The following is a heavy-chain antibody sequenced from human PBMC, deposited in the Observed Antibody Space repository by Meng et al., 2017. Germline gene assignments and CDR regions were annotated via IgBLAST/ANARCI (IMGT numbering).Heavy chain of an antibody. V-gene: IGHV1-18*01. D-gene: IGHD3-22*01. Sequence: ASVKVSCKASGYTFTSYGISWVRQAPGQGLEWMGWISAYSGNTNYAQKLQGRVTMTTDTSTSTAYMELRSLRSDDTAVYYCARVRYYYDSSGYYNASFDYWGQGTLVTVSS. CDR1: GYTFTSYG. CDR2: ISAYSGNT. CDR3: ARVRYYYDSSGYYNASFDY. J-gene: IGHJ4*02.